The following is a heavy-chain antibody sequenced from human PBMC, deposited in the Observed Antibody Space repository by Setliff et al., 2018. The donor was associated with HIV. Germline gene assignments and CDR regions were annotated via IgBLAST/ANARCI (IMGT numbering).Heavy chain of an antibody. D-gene: IGHD6-13*01. CDR3: AREFSSSWYDWFDP. J-gene: IGHJ5*02. V-gene: IGHV1-3*01. CDR2: INADNGNT. CDR1: GYTFSNYA. Sequence: ASVKVSCKASGYTFSNYAMHWVRQAPGQRPEWMGWINADNGNTKYSQKFQGRVTITRDTSASTAYMELSSLRSEDTAVYYCAREFSSSWYDWFDPWGQGTRVTAPQ.